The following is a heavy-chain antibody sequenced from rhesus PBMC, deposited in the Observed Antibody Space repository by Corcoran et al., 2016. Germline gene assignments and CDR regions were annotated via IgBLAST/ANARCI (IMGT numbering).Heavy chain of an antibody. J-gene: IGHJ6*01. V-gene: IGHV4S10*01. D-gene: IGHD3-3*01. CDR2: IYGSSPST. CDR1: GGSISDSYR. CDR3: ARSITSFGVVIYGLDS. Sequence: QVQLQESGPGVVKPSETLSLTCAVSGGSISDSYRWSWIRQPPGKGLEWIGYIYGSSPSTNTTPTLKSRDTISKDPSKNQFSLKLSSVTAADTAVYYCARSITSFGVVIYGLDSWGQGVVVTVSS.